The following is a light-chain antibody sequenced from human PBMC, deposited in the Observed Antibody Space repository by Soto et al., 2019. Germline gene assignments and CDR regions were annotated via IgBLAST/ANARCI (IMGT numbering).Light chain of an antibody. CDR1: SSDVGGYKY. J-gene: IGLJ2*01. CDR3: LSADIGV. Sequence: QSALTQPASVSGSPGQSITISCTGTSSDVGGYKYVSWYQQHPGKAPKLMIYEVSNRPSGISNRFSGSKSGNTASLTISGLQAEDEAEYYCLSADIGVFGGGTKLTVL. CDR2: EVS. V-gene: IGLV2-14*01.